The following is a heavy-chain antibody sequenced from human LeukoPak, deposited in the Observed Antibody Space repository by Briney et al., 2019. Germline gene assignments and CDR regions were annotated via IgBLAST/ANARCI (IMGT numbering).Heavy chain of an antibody. CDR1: GGSISSYY. CDR2: IYYSGST. CDR3: ARDRGGGGYYFDY. Sequence: SETLPLTCTVSGGSISSYYWSWIRQPPGKGLEWIGYIYYSGSTNYNPSLKSRVTISVDTSKNQFSLKLSSVTAADTAVYYCARDRGGGGYYFDYWGQGTLVTVSS. J-gene: IGHJ4*02. D-gene: IGHD3-10*01. V-gene: IGHV4-59*01.